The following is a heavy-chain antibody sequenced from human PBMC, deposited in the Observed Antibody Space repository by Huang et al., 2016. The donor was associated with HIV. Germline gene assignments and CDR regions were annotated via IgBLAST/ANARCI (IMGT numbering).Heavy chain of an antibody. V-gene: IGHV1-24*01. Sequence: QVQLVQSGAEVKTPGASVKVSCKVSGYTLTELSIHWVRQAPGKGLEWMGGFAPEHDETNYAQNCQGRVTMTEDTSTETAYMELNSLRSEDTAVYYCATGFDTYYDIWGQGTMVIASS. J-gene: IGHJ3*02. CDR2: FAPEHDET. D-gene: IGHD2-21*01. CDR3: ATGFDTYYDI. CDR1: GYTLTELS.